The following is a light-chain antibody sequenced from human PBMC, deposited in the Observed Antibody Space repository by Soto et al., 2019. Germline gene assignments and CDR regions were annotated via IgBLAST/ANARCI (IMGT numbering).Light chain of an antibody. CDR2: EGT. J-gene: IGLJ2*01. CDR1: SSDVGSYNF. V-gene: IGLV2-23*01. Sequence: QSALTQPASGSGSPGQSITISCTGTSSDVGSYNFVSWFQQHPGKVPKLIIYEGTERPSGVSNRFSASKSGNTASLTISGLQPGDEADYYCCSYAGPSTIFGGGTQLTVL. CDR3: CSYAGPSTI.